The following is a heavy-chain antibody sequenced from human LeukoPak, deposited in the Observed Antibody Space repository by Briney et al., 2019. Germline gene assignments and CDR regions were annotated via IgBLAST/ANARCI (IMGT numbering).Heavy chain of an antibody. D-gene: IGHD2-15*01. Sequence: GRSLRLSCAASGFTFSNYNMNWVRQAPGKGLEWVSYISSSSSTIYYADSEKGRFTITRDNAKNSLYLQMNSLRAEDTAVYYCARGLYCSGGSCYGRFDYWGQGTLVSVS. V-gene: IGHV3-48*01. CDR2: ISSSSSTI. J-gene: IGHJ4*02. CDR3: ARGLYCSGGSCYGRFDY. CDR1: GFTFSNYN.